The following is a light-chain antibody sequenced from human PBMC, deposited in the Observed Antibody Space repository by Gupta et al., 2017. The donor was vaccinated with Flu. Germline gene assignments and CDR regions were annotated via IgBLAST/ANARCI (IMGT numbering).Light chain of an antibody. CDR2: DVR. Sequence: INISCTGTISDIGTYNYVSWYQQYPGRAPKLMIYDVRNRPSGISDRFSGSKSGNTSSLTISGLQAEEEADYYCSSYSATGALALFGGGTRVTVL. J-gene: IGLJ2*01. V-gene: IGLV2-14*03. CDR1: ISDIGTYNY. CDR3: SSYSATGALAL.